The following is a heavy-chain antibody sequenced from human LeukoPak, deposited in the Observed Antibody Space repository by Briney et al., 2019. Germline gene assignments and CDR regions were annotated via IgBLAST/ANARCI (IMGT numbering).Heavy chain of an antibody. D-gene: IGHD6-13*01. CDR3: ARGSSSSWYKYFFDY. CDR2: INPDSGGT. CDR1: GYTLTGYY. V-gene: IGHV1-2*02. J-gene: IGHJ4*02. Sequence: ASVKLSCKASGYTLTGYYMHWVRQPPGQGLEWMGWINPDSGGTKYAQKFQGRVTMTRDTSISTAYMELSRLRSDDTAVYYCARGSSSSWYKYFFDYWGQGTPVTVSS.